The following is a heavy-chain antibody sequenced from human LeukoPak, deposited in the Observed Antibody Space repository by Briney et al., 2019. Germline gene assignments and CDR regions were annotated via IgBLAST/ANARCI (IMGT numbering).Heavy chain of an antibody. V-gene: IGHV3-30*18. D-gene: IGHD3-22*01. CDR3: AKDPWLPGSPPDSSGYYYGY. J-gene: IGHJ4*02. CDR1: GFTFSSYG. Sequence: GGSLRLSCAASGFTFSSYGMHWVRQAPGKGLEWVAVISYDGSNKYYADSVKGRFTISRDNSKNTLYLQMNSLRAEDTAVYYCAKDPWLPGSPPDSSGYYYGYWGQGTLVTVSS. CDR2: ISYDGSNK.